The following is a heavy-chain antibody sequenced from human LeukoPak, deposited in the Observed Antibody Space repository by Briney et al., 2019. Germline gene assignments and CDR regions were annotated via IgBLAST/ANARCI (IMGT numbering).Heavy chain of an antibody. V-gene: IGHV1-18*01. CDR3: ARAYSGSYWNWFDP. CDR2: ISTYNGNT. Sequence: ASVKVSCKASGYTFTNYHITWVRQAPGQGLEWMGWISTYNGNTNYAQNLQGRVTMTTDTSTSTAYMELRSLRSDDTAVYYCARAYSGSYWNWFDPWGQGTLVTVSS. D-gene: IGHD1-26*01. J-gene: IGHJ5*02. CDR1: GYTFTNYH.